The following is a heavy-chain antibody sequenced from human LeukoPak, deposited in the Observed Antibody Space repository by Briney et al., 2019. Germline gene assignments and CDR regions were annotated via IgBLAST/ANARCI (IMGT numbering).Heavy chain of an antibody. Sequence: GGSLRLSCTASGFIFRNYWMNWVRQAPGKRLEWVANIKPDGSEKDYVHSVKGRFTISRDNTNNPLFLHMNSLRVEDTAIYYCAREWEAADYWGLGTLVTVSS. V-gene: IGHV3-7*01. D-gene: IGHD1-26*01. CDR2: IKPDGSEK. CDR1: GFIFRNYW. J-gene: IGHJ4*02. CDR3: AREWEAADY.